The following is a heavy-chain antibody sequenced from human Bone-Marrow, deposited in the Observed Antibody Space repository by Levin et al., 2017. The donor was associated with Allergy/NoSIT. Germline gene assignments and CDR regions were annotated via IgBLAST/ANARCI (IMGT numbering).Heavy chain of an antibody. CDR3: ATERNGGGARRDY. Sequence: SCAASGFTFSSYAMHWVRQAPGKGLEWVAVISYDGSNKYYADSVKGRFTISRDNSKNTLYLQMNSLRAEDTAVYYCATERNGGGARRDYWGQGTLVTVSS. CDR2: ISYDGSNK. J-gene: IGHJ4*02. V-gene: IGHV3-30*04. CDR1: GFTFSSYA. D-gene: IGHD2-21*01.